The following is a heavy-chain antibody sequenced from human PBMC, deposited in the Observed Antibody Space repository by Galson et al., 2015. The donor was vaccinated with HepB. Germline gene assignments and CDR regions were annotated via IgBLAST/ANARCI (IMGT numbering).Heavy chain of an antibody. CDR1: GGSFSGYY. J-gene: IGHJ6*02. Sequence: ETLSLTCAVYGGSFSGYYWSWIRQPPGKGLEWIGEINHSGSTNYNPSLKSRVTISVDTSKNQFSLKLSSVTAADTAVYYCARRKDCSGGSCYPYYYYGMDVWGQGTTVTVSS. D-gene: IGHD2-15*01. V-gene: IGHV4-34*01. CDR2: INHSGST. CDR3: ARRKDCSGGSCYPYYYYGMDV.